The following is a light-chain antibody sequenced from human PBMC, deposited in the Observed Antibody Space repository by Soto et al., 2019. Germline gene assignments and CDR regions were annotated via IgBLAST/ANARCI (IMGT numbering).Light chain of an antibody. J-gene: IGLJ1*01. CDR2: EVS. CDR1: SSDVGSYNR. V-gene: IGLV2-18*02. Sequence: QSVLTQPPSVSGSPGQSVTISCTGTSSDVGSYNRVSWYQQSPGTAPKLMIYEVSNRPSGVPDRFSGSKSGNTASLTISGLQAEDEADYYCSSYTSSSPYVFVTGTKVTVL. CDR3: SSYTSSSPYV.